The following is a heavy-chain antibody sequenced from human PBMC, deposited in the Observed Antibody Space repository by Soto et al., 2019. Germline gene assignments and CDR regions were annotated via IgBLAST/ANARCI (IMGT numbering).Heavy chain of an antibody. CDR2: INSGSSLI. J-gene: IGHJ4*02. CDR1: GFAFSTYV. Sequence: GGSLRLSCAASGFAFSTYVMNWVRQAPGKGLEWVSYINSGSSLIYYADSVRGRFTISRDNAKNLLYLQMGSLRAEDTAVYYCARTIVGATVRFDYWGQGTQVTVSS. CDR3: ARTIVGATVRFDY. D-gene: IGHD1-26*01. V-gene: IGHV3-48*01.